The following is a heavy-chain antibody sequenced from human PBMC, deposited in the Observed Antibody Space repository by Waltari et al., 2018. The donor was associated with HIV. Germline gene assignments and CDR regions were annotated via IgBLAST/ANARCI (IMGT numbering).Heavy chain of an antibody. CDR1: GFTISPNY. D-gene: IGHD1-26*01. J-gene: IGHJ6*02. V-gene: IGHV3-53*01. Sequence: EVQLVASGGGLIEPGGSLSVSCAASGFTISPNYMSWVRQAPGKGLEWVSVIYSGGSRYYADSVKGRFIISRDNSKNTVSLHMNSLRAEDTAVYYCARDPRSSGYYGMDVWGQGIKVTVSS. CDR3: ARDPRSSGYYGMDV. CDR2: IYSGGSR.